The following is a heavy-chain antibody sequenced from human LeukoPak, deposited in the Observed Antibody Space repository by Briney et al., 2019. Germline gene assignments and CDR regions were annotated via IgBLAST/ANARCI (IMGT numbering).Heavy chain of an antibody. V-gene: IGHV1-8*01. CDR3: ARGPQWRGDYYYMDV. CDR2: MKPNSGNK. J-gene: IGHJ6*03. CDR1: GYSFTNFD. D-gene: IGHD6-19*01. Sequence: GASVKVSCKASGYSFTNFDINWVRQATGQGLEWMGWMKPNSGNKGYAQKFQGRVTMTMNTSITTAYMEMSSLRSEDTAVYYCARGPQWRGDYYYMDVWGRGTTVTVSS.